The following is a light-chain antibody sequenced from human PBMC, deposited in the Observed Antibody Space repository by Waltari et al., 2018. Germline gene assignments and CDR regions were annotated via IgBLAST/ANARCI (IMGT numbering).Light chain of an antibody. CDR1: QSLLHSNGYTS. Sequence: DIVMTQSPLSLPVTPGEPASISCRSSQSLLHSNGYTSLSWYLQKAGQSPQLLIYLVSIRASGVPDRFSGSGSGTDCTLKISRVEADDVGVYYCMQTLQSRTLGQGTKVEI. CDR2: LVS. CDR3: MQTLQSRT. J-gene: IGKJ1*01. V-gene: IGKV2-28*01.